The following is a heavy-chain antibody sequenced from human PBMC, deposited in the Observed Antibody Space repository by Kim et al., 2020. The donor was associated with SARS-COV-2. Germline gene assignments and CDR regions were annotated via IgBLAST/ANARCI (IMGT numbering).Heavy chain of an antibody. Sequence: ASVKVSCKASGYTFTSYYMHWVRQAPGQGLEWMGIINPSGGSTSYAQKFQGRVTMTRDTSTSTVYMELSSLRSEDTAVYYCARGEVTMAFGGWFDPWGQGTLVTVSS. CDR3: ARGEVTMAFGGWFDP. CDR1: GYTFTSYY. J-gene: IGHJ5*02. D-gene: IGHD3-16*01. V-gene: IGHV1-46*01. CDR2: INPSGGST.